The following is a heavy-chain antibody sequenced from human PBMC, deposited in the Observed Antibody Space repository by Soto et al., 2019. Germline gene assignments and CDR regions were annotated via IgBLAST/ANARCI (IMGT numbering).Heavy chain of an antibody. V-gene: IGHV4-39*01. J-gene: IGHJ5*02. Sequence: SETLSLTCTVSGGSISSSSYYWGWIRQPPGKGLEWIGSIYYSGSTYYNPSLKSRVTISVDTSKNQFSLKLSSVTAADTAVYYCARDKVEMATIPHWFDPWGQGTLVTVSS. CDR3: ARDKVEMATIPHWFDP. D-gene: IGHD5-12*01. CDR2: IYYSGST. CDR1: GGSISSSSYY.